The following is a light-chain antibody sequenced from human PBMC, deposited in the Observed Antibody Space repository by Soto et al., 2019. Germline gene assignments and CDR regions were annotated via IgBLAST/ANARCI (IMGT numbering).Light chain of an antibody. CDR3: APWDDSLNGLV. CDR2: NNN. V-gene: IGLV1-44*01. Sequence: QSVLTQPPSASGTPGQRVTISCSGSSSNIGSNTVNWYQQLPGTAPKLLIYNNNKRPSGVPDRFSGSKSGTSASLAISGLQSDDEADYYCAPWDDSLNGLVFGTGTKVTVL. CDR1: SSNIGSNT. J-gene: IGLJ1*01.